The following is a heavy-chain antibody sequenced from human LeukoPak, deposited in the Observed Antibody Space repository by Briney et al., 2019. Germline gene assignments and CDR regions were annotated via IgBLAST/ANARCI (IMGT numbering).Heavy chain of an antibody. D-gene: IGHD2-15*01. CDR2: IWYDGSNK. V-gene: IGHV3-33*01. CDR3: ARDGGYCSGGSCYHFDY. Sequence: GGSLRLSCAASGFTFSSYGMHWVRQAPGKGLEWVAVIWYDGSNKYYADSVKGRFTISRDNSKNTLYLQMNSLRAEDTAVYYCARDGGYCSGGSCYHFDYWGQGTLVTVSS. J-gene: IGHJ4*02. CDR1: GFTFSSYG.